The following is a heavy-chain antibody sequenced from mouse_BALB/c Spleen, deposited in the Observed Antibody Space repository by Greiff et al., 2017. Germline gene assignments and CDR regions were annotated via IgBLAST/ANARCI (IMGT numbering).Heavy chain of an antibody. D-gene: IGHD2-4*01. Sequence: QVQLKQSGAELVRPGVSVKISCKGSGYTFTDYAMHWVKQSHAKSLEWIGVISTYYGDASYNQKFKGKATMTVDKSSSTAYMELARLTSEDSAIYYGARGDYGGGDYWGQGTTLTVSS. V-gene: IGHV1S137*01. CDR3: ARGDYGGGDY. CDR2: ISTYYGDA. J-gene: IGHJ2*01. CDR1: GYTFTDYA.